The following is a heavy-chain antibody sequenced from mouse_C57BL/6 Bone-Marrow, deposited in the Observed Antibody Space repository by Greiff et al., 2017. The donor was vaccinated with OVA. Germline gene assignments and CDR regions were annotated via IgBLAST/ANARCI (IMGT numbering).Heavy chain of an antibody. CDR1: GYTFTSYW. CDR3: VGYDYDGGSMDY. J-gene: IGHJ4*01. Sequence: QVQLQQPGAELVMPGASVTLSCKASGYTFTSYWMHWVTQRPGQGLAWLGEIAPSASYTHYNHKFTGKSTLTVAHSSSTAYIQLSSLTSEDSAVYYCVGYDYDGGSMDYWGQGTAVTVSS. V-gene: IGHV1-69*01. CDR2: IAPSASYT. D-gene: IGHD2-4*01.